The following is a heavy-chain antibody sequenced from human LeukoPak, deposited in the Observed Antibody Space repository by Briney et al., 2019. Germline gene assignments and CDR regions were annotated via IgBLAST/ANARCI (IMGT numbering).Heavy chain of an antibody. Sequence: LAGGSLRLSCAASGFTFSSYGMSWVRQAPGKGLEWVSAISGSGGSTYYADSVKGRFTISRDNSKNTLYLQMNSLRAEDTAVYYCAKGNGSGWYIVDYWGQGTLVTVSS. V-gene: IGHV3-23*01. CDR3: AKGNGSGWYIVDY. J-gene: IGHJ4*02. CDR1: GFTFSSYG. D-gene: IGHD6-19*01. CDR2: ISGSGGST.